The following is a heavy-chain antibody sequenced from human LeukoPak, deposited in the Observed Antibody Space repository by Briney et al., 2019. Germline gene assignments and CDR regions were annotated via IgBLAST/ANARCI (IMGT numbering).Heavy chain of an antibody. D-gene: IGHD3-10*01. CDR3: ANGPSSRSCDY. J-gene: IGHJ4*02. Sequence: ASVKVSCKASGYTFTSYSITWVRQAPGQGLEWVGWINTYNANTNYAQKLQGRVTMTTDTSTSTAYMELRSLRSDDTAVYYCANGPSSRSCDYWGQGTLVTVSS. CDR1: GYTFTSYS. CDR2: INTYNANT. V-gene: IGHV1-18*04.